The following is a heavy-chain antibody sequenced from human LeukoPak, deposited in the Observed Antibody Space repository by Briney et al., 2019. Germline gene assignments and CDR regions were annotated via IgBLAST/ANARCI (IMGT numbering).Heavy chain of an antibody. CDR2: ISGDGGST. CDR3: AKASIGYSSSWYVYSNYYYYMDV. CDR1: GFTFDDYA. V-gene: IGHV3-43*02. Sequence: GGSLRLSCAASGFTFDDYAMHWARQAPGKGLEWVSLISGDGGSTYYADSVKGRFTISRDNSKNSLYLQMNSLRTEDTALYYCAKASIGYSSSWYVYSNYYYYMDVWGKGTTVTVSS. D-gene: IGHD6-13*01. J-gene: IGHJ6*03.